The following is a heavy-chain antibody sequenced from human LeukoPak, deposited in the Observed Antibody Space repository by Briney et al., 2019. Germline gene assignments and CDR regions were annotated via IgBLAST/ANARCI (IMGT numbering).Heavy chain of an antibody. CDR3: ARDIVVVVAAIKGYLGAFDI. CDR1: GYTFTSYG. V-gene: IGHV1-18*01. CDR2: ISAYNGNT. J-gene: IGHJ3*02. Sequence: ASVKVSCKASGYTFTSYGISWVRQAPGQGLEWMGWISAYNGNTNYAQKLQGRVTMTTDTSTSTAYMELRSLRSDDTAVYYCARDIVVVVAAIKGYLGAFDIWGQGTMVTVSS. D-gene: IGHD2-15*01.